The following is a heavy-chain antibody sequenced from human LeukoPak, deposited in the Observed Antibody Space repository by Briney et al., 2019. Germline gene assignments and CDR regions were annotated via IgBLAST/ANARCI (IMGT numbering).Heavy chain of an antibody. J-gene: IGHJ4*02. CDR3: ARDTPYYDSSGHDY. CDR2: ISAYNGNT. D-gene: IGHD3-22*01. Sequence: GASVKVSCKASGYTFTSYGISWVRQAPGQGPEWMGWISAYNGNTNYAQKLQGRVTMTTDTSTSTAYMELRSLRSDDTAVYYCARDTPYYDSSGHDYWGQGTLVTVSS. CDR1: GYTFTSYG. V-gene: IGHV1-18*01.